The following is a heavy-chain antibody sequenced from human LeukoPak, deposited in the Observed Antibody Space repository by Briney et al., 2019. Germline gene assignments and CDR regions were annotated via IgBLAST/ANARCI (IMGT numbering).Heavy chain of an antibody. CDR2: ISSNGGST. D-gene: IGHD3-9*01. V-gene: IGHV3-64*01. Sequence: GGSLRLSCAASGFTFSTYGMHWVRQAPGKGLEYVSAISSNGGSTYYANSVKGRFTISRDNSKNTLYLQMNSLRAEDTAVYYCARTFDRVPHYFDYWGQGTLVTVSS. J-gene: IGHJ4*02. CDR1: GFTFSTYG. CDR3: ARTFDRVPHYFDY.